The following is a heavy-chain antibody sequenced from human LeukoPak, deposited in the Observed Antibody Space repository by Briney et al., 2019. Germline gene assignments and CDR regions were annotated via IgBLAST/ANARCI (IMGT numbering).Heavy chain of an antibody. CDR3: AKDRYCSSTNCPYDS. J-gene: IGHJ5*01. Sequence: PGGSLRLSCAASGFTSSDYTMNWVRQAPGKGLEWVSGISVSDDSTYYADSVKGRFTMSRDNSNNMLYLQMNSLRAEDTPVYYCAKDRYCSSTNCPYDSWGQGTLVTVSS. D-gene: IGHD2-2*01. CDR2: ISVSDDST. V-gene: IGHV3-23*01. CDR1: GFTSSDYT.